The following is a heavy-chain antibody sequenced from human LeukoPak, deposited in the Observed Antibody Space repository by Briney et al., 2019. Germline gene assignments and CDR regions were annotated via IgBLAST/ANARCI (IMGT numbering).Heavy chain of an antibody. Sequence: PGGSLRLSCTASGFTFSIYTSNWVRQAPGRGLEWVSSIISTSSYIYYADSVKGRFTISRDNAKNSLSLQMNSLRAEDTAVYYCASLGPGGSVAYWGQGTLVTVSS. CDR1: GFTFSIYT. CDR2: IISTSSYI. D-gene: IGHD4-23*01. J-gene: IGHJ4*02. CDR3: ASLGPGGSVAY. V-gene: IGHV3-21*01.